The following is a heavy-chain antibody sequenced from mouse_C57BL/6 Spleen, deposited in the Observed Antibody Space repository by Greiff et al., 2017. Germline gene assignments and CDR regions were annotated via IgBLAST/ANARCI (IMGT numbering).Heavy chain of an antibody. V-gene: IGHV2-6-1*01. CDR1: GFSLTSYG. CDR3: ARHSYYSNYLDY. J-gene: IGHJ2*01. Sequence: VKLVESGPGLVAPSQSLSITCTVSGFSLTSYGVHWVRQPPGKGLEWLVVIWSDGSTTYNSALKSRLSISKDNSKSQVFLKMTILQTDDTAMYYCARHSYYSNYLDYWGQGTTLTVAS. CDR2: IWSDGST. D-gene: IGHD2-5*01.